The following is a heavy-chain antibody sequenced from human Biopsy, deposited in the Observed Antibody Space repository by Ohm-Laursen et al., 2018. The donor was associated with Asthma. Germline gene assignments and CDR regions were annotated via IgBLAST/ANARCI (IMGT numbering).Heavy chain of an antibody. CDR3: ATPPVGSISYFDS. CDR1: GGTFSTFT. Sequence: SVKVSCKASGGTFSTFTITWVRQAPGQALEWMGGILPILGTSNYAQKFQGRVTITADESTRTAYMELSNLRSEDTAVYYCATPPVGSISYFDSWGQGTLVTVSS. J-gene: IGHJ4*02. V-gene: IGHV1-69*13. CDR2: ILPILGTS. D-gene: IGHD1-26*01.